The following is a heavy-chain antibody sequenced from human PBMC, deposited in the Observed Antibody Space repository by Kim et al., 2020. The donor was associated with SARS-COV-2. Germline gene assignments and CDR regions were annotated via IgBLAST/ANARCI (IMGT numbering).Heavy chain of an antibody. Sequence: YNPSRKSRVTISVDTSKNQFSLKLSSVTAADTAVYYCARVSRSGWTNFDYWGQGTLVTVSS. V-gene: IGHV4-59*01. D-gene: IGHD6-19*01. CDR3: ARVSRSGWTNFDY. J-gene: IGHJ4*02.